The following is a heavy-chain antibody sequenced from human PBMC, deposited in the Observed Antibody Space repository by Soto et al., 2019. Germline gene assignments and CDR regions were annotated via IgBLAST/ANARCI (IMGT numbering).Heavy chain of an antibody. V-gene: IGHV3-23*01. CDR3: AKPAESSSTFYYYGLDV. CDR2: LSGSGATT. Sequence: VQLLESGGGLVQPGGSLRLSCAASGFAFSSYAMTWVRQAPGKGLEWVSALSGSGATTYYADSVKGRFTISRDNSKNPLSLEMNSLRAEDTAVYYCAKPAESSSTFYYYGLDVWGQGTTVTVSS. CDR1: GFAFSSYA. D-gene: IGHD2-2*01. J-gene: IGHJ6*02.